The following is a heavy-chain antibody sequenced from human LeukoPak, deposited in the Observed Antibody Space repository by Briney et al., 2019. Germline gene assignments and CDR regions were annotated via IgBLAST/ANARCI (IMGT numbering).Heavy chain of an antibody. CDR1: GYSFTNYW. Sequence: HGESLKISCKGSGYSFTNYWIGWVRQMPGKGLEWMGIIYPGDSDTRYSPSFQGQVTISADKSISTAYLQWSSLRSSDTAMYYCARQAEQTILTGIDYRGQGTLVTVSS. CDR3: ARQAEQTILTGIDY. V-gene: IGHV5-51*01. J-gene: IGHJ4*02. D-gene: IGHD3-9*01. CDR2: IYPGDSDT.